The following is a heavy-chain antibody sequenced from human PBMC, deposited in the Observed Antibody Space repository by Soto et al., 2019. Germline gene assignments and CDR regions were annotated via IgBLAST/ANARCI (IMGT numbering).Heavy chain of an antibody. CDR1: GFTFSNAW. V-gene: IGHV3-15*01. Sequence: PGGSLRLSCAASGFTFSNAWMSWVRQAPGKGLEWVGRIKSKTDGGTTDYAAPVKGRFTISRDDSKNTLYLQMNSLKTEDTAVYYCTTIAVAGSTASDYYYYYGMDVWGQGTTVTVS. CDR2: IKSKTDGGTT. J-gene: IGHJ6*02. CDR3: TTIAVAGSTASDYYYYYGMDV. D-gene: IGHD6-19*01.